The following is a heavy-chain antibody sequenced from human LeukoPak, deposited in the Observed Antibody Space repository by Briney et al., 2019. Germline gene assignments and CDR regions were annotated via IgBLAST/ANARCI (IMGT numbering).Heavy chain of an antibody. V-gene: IGHV3-21*01. CDR3: ARGVCSSTSCYAPSYYYYYYGMDV. CDR1: GFTFSSYS. D-gene: IGHD2-2*01. Sequence: GGSLRLSCAASGFTFSSYSMNWVRQAPGKGLEWVSSISSSSSYIYYADSVKGRFTISRDNAKNSLYLQMNILRAEDTAVYYCARGVCSSTSCYAPSYYYYYYGMDVWGQGTTVTVSS. J-gene: IGHJ6*02. CDR2: ISSSSSYI.